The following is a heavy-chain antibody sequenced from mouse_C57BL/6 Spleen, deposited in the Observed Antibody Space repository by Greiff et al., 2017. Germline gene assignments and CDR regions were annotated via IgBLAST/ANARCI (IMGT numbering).Heavy chain of an antibody. CDR2: ISYDGSN. J-gene: IGHJ3*01. CDR3: ARDGSLTGSFAY. Sequence: LQQSGPGLVKPSQSLSLTCSVTGYSITSGYYWNWIRQFPGNKLEWMGYISYDGSNNYNPSLKNRISITRDTSKNQFFLKLNSVTTEDTATYYCARDGSLTGSFAYWGQGTLVTVSA. D-gene: IGHD4-1*01. V-gene: IGHV3-6*01. CDR1: GYSITSGYY.